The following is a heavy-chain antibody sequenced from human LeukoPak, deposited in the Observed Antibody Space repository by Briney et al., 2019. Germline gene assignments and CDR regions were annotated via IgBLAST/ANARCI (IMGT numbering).Heavy chain of an antibody. D-gene: IGHD3-10*01. V-gene: IGHV4-34*01. CDR2: INHSGST. CDR1: GGSFSGYY. CDR3: ARGPSYGSGSYPHY. Sequence: SETLSLTCAVYGGSFSGYYWSWIRQPPGKGLEWIGEINHSGSTNYNPSLKSRVTTSVDTSKNQFSLKLSSVTAADTAVYYCARGPSYGSGSYPHYWGQGTLVTVSS. J-gene: IGHJ4*02.